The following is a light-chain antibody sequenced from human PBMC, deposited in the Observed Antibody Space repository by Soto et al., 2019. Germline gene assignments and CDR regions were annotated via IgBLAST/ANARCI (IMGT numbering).Light chain of an antibody. J-gene: IGKJ1*01. CDR2: GAS. CDR1: QSVRSDY. Sequence: EIVLTQSPGTLSLSPGERATLSGRASQSVRSDYLAWYQQKPGQAPWLLIYGASSGATGIPDRFSGSGSGTDCTLTISRLEPEDFAVYYCQQYGSSPWTFGQGTKVEIK. CDR3: QQYGSSPWT. V-gene: IGKV3-20*01.